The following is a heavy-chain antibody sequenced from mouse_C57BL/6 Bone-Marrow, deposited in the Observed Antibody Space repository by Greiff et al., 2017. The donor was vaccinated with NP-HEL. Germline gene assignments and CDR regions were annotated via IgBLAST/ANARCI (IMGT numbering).Heavy chain of an antibody. CDR1: GYTFTSYG. Sequence: QVQLQQSGAELARPGASVKLSCKASGYTFTSYGISWVKQRTGQGLEWIGEIYPRSGNTYYNEKFKGKATLTADKSSSTAYMELRSLTSEDSAVYFCARSPFYDYDSYYFDYWGQGTTLTVSS. CDR3: ARSPFYDYDSYYFDY. D-gene: IGHD2-4*01. J-gene: IGHJ2*01. CDR2: IYPRSGNT. V-gene: IGHV1-81*01.